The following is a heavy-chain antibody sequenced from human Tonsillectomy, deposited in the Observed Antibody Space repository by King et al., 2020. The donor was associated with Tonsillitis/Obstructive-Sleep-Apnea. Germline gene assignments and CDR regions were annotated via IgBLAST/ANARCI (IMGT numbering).Heavy chain of an antibody. V-gene: IGHV3-53*01. CDR2: IYSGGST. CDR1: GFTVNSNF. Sequence: VQLVESGGGLIQPGGSLRLSCAASGFTVNSNFMSWVRQAPGKGLEWVSVIYSGGSTHYAASVTGRFTISRDNSKNTLYLQMNSLRAEDTAVYYCGYTNYGYYYYYLDGWGKGTTVTVSS. J-gene: IGHJ6*03. D-gene: IGHD1-7*01. CDR3: GYTNYGYYYYYLDG.